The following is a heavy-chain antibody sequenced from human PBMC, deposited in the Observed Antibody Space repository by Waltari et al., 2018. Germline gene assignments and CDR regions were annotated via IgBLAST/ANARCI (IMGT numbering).Heavy chain of an antibody. D-gene: IGHD6-13*01. Sequence: QVQLQESGPGLVKPSETLSLTCAVSGYSISSGYYWGWIRQPPGKGLEWIGSIYHSGSTYYNPSLKSRVTISVDTSKNQLSLKLSSVTAADTAVYYCARQGAAAGSYYFDYWGQGTLVTVSS. CDR2: IYHSGST. CDR3: ARQGAAAGSYYFDY. V-gene: IGHV4-38-2*01. CDR1: GYSISSGYY. J-gene: IGHJ4*02.